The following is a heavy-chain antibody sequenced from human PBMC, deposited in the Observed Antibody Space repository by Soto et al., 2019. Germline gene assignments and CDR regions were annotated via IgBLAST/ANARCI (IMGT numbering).Heavy chain of an antibody. D-gene: IGHD3-3*01. Sequence: GGSXRLSCAASGFTFSSYAMSWVRQATGKGLEWVSAISGSGGSTYYADSVKGRFTISRDNSKNTLYLQMNSLRAEDTAVYYCAKDRAGTSTYYDFWSGYYTPRNYYYGMDVWGQGTTVTVSS. CDR2: ISGSGGST. J-gene: IGHJ6*02. CDR1: GFTFSSYA. V-gene: IGHV3-23*01. CDR3: AKDRAGTSTYYDFWSGYYTPRNYYYGMDV.